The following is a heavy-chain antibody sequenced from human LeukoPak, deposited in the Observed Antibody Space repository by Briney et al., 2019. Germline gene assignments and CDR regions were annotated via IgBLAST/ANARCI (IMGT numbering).Heavy chain of an antibody. J-gene: IGHJ4*02. CDR2: IIPIFGTA. CDR3: ARAARHPLFWSGYYNFDY. V-gene: IGHV1-69*05. D-gene: IGHD3-3*01. CDR1: GGTFSSYA. Sequence: GASVKVSCKASGGTFSSYAISWVRQAPGQGLEWTGGIIPIFGTANYAQKFQGRVTITTDESTSTAYMELSSLRSEDTAVYYCARAARHPLFWSGYYNFDYWGQGTLVTVSS.